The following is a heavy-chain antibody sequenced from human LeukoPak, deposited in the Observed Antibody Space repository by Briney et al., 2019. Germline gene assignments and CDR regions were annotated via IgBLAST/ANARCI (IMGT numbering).Heavy chain of an antibody. CDR2: IYHSGST. CDR3: ARGVLDSYYYYGMDV. V-gene: IGHV4-59*12. D-gene: IGHD3/OR15-3a*01. CDR1: SGSISSYY. J-gene: IGHJ6*02. Sequence: PSETLSLTCTVSSGSISSYYWSWIRQPPGKGLEWIGYIYHSGSTYYNPSLKSRVTISVDRSKNQFSLKLSSVTAADTAVYYCARGVLDSYYYYGMDVWGQGTTVTVS.